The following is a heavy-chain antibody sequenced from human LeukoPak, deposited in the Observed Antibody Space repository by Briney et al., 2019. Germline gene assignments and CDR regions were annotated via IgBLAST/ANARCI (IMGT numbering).Heavy chain of an antibody. V-gene: IGHV4-31*03. CDR1: GGSISSGGYY. CDR3: ARFQLDNWFDP. D-gene: IGHD1-1*01. CDR2: IYYSGST. J-gene: IGHJ5*02. Sequence: SETLSLTCTVSGGSISSGGYYWSWIRQHPGKGLECIGYIYYSGSTYYNPSLKSRVTISVDTSKNQFSLKLSSVTAADTAVYYCARFQLDNWFDPWGQGTLVTVSS.